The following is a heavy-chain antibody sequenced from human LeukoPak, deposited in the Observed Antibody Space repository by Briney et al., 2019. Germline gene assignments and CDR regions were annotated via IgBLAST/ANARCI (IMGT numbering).Heavy chain of an antibody. V-gene: IGHV1-18*04. CDR3: ARAYSYGYGPLDY. CDR2: ISSDNGNT. Sequence: ASAKVSCKSSGYSFTSYGINWVRQAPGQRLEWMGRISSDNGNTDYAQNLQGRVTMTTDTSTRTAYMEVRSLRSDDTAVYYCARAYSYGYGPLDYWGQGTLVTVSS. CDR1: GYSFTSYG. J-gene: IGHJ4*02. D-gene: IGHD5-18*01.